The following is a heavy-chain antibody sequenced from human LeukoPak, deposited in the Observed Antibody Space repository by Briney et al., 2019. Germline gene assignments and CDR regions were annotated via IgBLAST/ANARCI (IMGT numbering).Heavy chain of an antibody. CDR3: ARDVPVDDVFDL. CDR1: GFTFSSYW. V-gene: IGHV3-74*01. Sequence: PGGSLRLSCAASGFTFSSYWMHWVRQAPGKGLVWVSRINNDGSTTTYADSVKCRFTISRDNAKNTLYLQMNSLRAEDTAVYYCARDVPVDDVFDLWGQGTVVTVSS. CDR2: INNDGSTT. J-gene: IGHJ3*01.